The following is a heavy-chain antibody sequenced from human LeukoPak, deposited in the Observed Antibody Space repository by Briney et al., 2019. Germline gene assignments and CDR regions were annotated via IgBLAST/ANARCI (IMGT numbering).Heavy chain of an antibody. V-gene: IGHV4-39*07. J-gene: IGHJ4*02. D-gene: IGHD1-26*01. CDR3: ARLRSPGDFDY. CDR1: GGSVSGTNYY. Sequence: SETLSLTCSVSGGSVSGTNYYWAWIRQPPEKGLEWIGTIYYSGSTYYNVSLKSRVTISVDTSKNQFSLNLSSATAADTAVYYCARLRSPGDFDYWGQGTLVTVSS. CDR2: IYYSGST.